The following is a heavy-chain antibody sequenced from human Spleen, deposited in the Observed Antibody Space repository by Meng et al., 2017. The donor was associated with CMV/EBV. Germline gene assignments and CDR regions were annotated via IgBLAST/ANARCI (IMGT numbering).Heavy chain of an antibody. V-gene: IGHV1-2*02. D-gene: IGHD3-3*01. J-gene: IGHJ4*02. CDR3: ARGGGKTYYDFWSGYYMN. CDR1: GYTFTGYY. CDR2: INPNSGGT. Sequence: ASVKVSCKASGYTFTGYYMHWVRQAPGQGLEWMGWINPNSGGTNYEQKFQSRVTMTRDSSISTAYMELSSLRADDTGVYYCARGGGKTYYDFWSGYYMNWGQGTQVTVSS.